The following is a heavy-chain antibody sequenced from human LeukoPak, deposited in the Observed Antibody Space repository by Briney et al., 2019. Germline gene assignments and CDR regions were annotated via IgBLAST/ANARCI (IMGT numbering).Heavy chain of an antibody. D-gene: IGHD6-19*01. Sequence: ASVKVSCKASGYTFTSYYMRWVRQAPGQGLEWMGGINPNSGSTNYAQKFQGRVTMTRDTSISTAYMELSRLRSDDTAVYYCARVSSGWYLSGLVNFDYWRQGTLVTVSS. V-gene: IGHV1-2*02. CDR1: GYTFTSYY. CDR3: ARVSSGWYLSGLVNFDY. CDR2: INPNSGST. J-gene: IGHJ4*02.